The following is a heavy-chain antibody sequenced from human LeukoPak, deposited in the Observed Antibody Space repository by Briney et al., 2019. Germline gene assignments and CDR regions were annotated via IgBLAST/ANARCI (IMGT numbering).Heavy chain of an antibody. CDR1: GGSISSYY. D-gene: IGHD5-18*01. CDR2: IYYSGST. J-gene: IGHJ4*02. Sequence: SETLSLTCTVSGGSISSYYWSWIRQPPGKGLEWIGYIYYSGSTNYNPSLKSRVTISVDTSKNQFSLKLSSVTAAGTAVYYCARQNTATANGFDYWGQGTLVTVSS. CDR3: ARQNTATANGFDY. V-gene: IGHV4-59*08.